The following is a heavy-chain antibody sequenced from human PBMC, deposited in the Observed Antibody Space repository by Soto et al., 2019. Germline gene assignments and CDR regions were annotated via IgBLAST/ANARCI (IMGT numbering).Heavy chain of an antibody. D-gene: IGHD4-17*01. J-gene: IGHJ4*02. Sequence: QVQLVESGGGVVQPGRSLRLSCAASGFTFSSYGMHWVRQAPGKGLEWVAVISYDGSNKYYADSVKGRFTISRDNSKNTLYLQMNSLIAEDTAVSYCAKDDYGDLPNYWGQGTLVTVSS. CDR1: GFTFSSYG. V-gene: IGHV3-30*18. CDR3: AKDDYGDLPNY. CDR2: ISYDGSNK.